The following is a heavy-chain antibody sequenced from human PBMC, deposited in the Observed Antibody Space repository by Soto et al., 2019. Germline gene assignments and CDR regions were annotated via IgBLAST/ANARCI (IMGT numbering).Heavy chain of an antibody. Sequence: SETLSLTCTVSGGSISSGGYYWSWIRQHPGKGLEWIGYIYYSGSTYYNPSLKSRVTISVDTSKNQFSLKLSSVTAADTAVYYCARVKRARGRYQPHIDYWGQGTLVTVSS. CDR3: ARVKRARGRYQPHIDY. J-gene: IGHJ4*02. CDR1: GGSISSGGYY. D-gene: IGHD2-2*01. CDR2: IYYSGST. V-gene: IGHV4-31*03.